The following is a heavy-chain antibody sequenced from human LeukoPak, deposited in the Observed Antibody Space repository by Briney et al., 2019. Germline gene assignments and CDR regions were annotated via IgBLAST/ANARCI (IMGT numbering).Heavy chain of an antibody. CDR2: INHSGST. CDR1: GGSFSGYY. D-gene: IGHD6-19*01. CDR3: ARGRQWLVPYYFDY. V-gene: IGHV4-34*01. Sequence: SETLSLTCAVYGGSFSGYYWSWIRQPPGKGLEWNGEINHSGSTNYNPSLKSRVTISVDTSKNQFSLKLSSVTAADTAVYYCARGRQWLVPYYFDYWGQGTLVTVSS. J-gene: IGHJ4*02.